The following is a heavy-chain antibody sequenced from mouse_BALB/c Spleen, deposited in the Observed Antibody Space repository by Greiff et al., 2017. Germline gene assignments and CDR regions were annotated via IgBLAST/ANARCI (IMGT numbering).Heavy chain of an antibody. D-gene: IGHD1-1*02. Sequence: EVMLVESGGGLVKPGGSLKLSCAASGFTFSSYAMSWVRQTPEKRLEWVATISSGGSYTYYPDSVKGRFTISRDNAKNTLYLQMSSLRSEDTAMYYCARLYGRYFDVWGAGTTVTVSS. CDR1: GFTFSSYA. V-gene: IGHV5-9-1*01. CDR2: ISSGGSYT. CDR3: ARLYGRYFDV. J-gene: IGHJ1*01.